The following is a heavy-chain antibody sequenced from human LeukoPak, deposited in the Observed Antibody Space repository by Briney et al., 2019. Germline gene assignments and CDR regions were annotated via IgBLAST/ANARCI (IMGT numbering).Heavy chain of an antibody. J-gene: IGHJ4*02. Sequence: SETLSLTCAVSGYSISSGYYWGWIRQPPGKGLEWIGSIYHSGSTYYNPSLKSRVTISVDTSKNQFSLKLGSVTAADTAVYYCARQLDKTRYYDFWSGYYNPTDFDYWGQGTPVTVSS. CDR1: GYSISSGYY. CDR2: IYHSGST. D-gene: IGHD3-3*01. V-gene: IGHV4-38-2*01. CDR3: ARQLDKTRYYDFWSGYYNPTDFDY.